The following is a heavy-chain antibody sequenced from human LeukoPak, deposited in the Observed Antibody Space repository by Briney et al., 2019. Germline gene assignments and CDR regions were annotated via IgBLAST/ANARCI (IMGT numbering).Heavy chain of an antibody. Sequence: GGSLRLSCAASGFTFSSYAMSWLRQAPGKGREWVSAISGSGGSTYYADSVKGRFTISRDNSKNTLYLQMNSLRAEDTAVYYCAKLPRGYFDWQGYFDYWGQGTLVTVSS. CDR1: GFTFSSYA. D-gene: IGHD3-9*01. V-gene: IGHV3-23*01. J-gene: IGHJ4*02. CDR3: AKLPRGYFDWQGYFDY. CDR2: ISGSGGST.